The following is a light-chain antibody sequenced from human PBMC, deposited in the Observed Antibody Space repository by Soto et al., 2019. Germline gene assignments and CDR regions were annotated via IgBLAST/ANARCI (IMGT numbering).Light chain of an antibody. CDR1: SSDVGGYNY. CDR3: CSYAGSYTLL. Sequence: QSALTQPRSVSGSPGQSVTISCTGTSSDVGGYNYVSWYQQHPGKAPKLMIYDVSKRPSGVPDRFSGCKSGNTASLTISGLQGEDEADYYCCSYAGSYTLLFGGGTKLTVL. V-gene: IGLV2-11*01. CDR2: DVS. J-gene: IGLJ2*01.